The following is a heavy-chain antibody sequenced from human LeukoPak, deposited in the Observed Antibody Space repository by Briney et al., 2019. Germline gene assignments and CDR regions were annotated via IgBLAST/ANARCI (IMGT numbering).Heavy chain of an antibody. J-gene: IGHJ4*02. V-gene: IGHV3-20*04. D-gene: IGHD6-13*01. Sequence: GGSLRLSCAASGFTFDDYGMSWVRQAPGKGLEWVSGINWNGGSTGYADSVKGRFTISRDNAKNSLYLQMNSLRAEDTALYYCARSWAAAGLYYFDYWGRGTLVTVSS. CDR2: INWNGGST. CDR1: GFTFDDYG. CDR3: ARSWAAAGLYYFDY.